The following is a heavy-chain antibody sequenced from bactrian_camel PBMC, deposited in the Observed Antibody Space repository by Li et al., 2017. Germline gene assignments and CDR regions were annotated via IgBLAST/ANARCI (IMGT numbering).Heavy chain of an antibody. CDR1: GFTVDNVY. J-gene: IGHJ4*01. CDR3: AARLLGSKYGPWNRSGSCQGQSEHNY. CDR2: IGYDGRP. Sequence: VQLVESGGGSVKGGGSLRLACTAVGFTVDNVYMGWYRQVLGTECEIVSTIGYDGRPWYSDSVKGRFTISRDSANHMMYLQMNSVKPEDTAVYYCAARLLGSKYGPWNRSGSCQGQSEHNYWGQGTQVT. D-gene: IGHD1*01. V-gene: IGHV3S55*01.